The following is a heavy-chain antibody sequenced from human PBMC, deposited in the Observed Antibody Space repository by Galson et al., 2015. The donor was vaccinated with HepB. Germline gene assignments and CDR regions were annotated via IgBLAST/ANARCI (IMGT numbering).Heavy chain of an antibody. CDR1: GSILSSYS. J-gene: IGHJ6*02. CDR2: MSSSTNYI. D-gene: IGHD2-2*01. CDR3: ATNTPAAVMRASGMDV. Sequence: SLRLSCAASGSILSSYSMNWVRQAPGKGLEWVSSMSSSTNYIYYADSVKGRFTVSIDNAMNSLFLQMNSLRAEDTAVYYCATNTPAAVMRASGMDVWGQGTAVTVSS. V-gene: IGHV3-21*01.